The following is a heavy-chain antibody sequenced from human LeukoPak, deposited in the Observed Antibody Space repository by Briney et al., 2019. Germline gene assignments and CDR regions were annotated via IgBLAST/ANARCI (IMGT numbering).Heavy chain of an antibody. Sequence: SETLSLTCTVSGGSISSYYWSWIRQPPGKGLEWIGYIYYSGSTNYNPSLKSRVTISVDTSKNQFSLKLSSVTAADTAVYYCARNHRGVRGVAFFDIWGQGQWSPSLQ. CDR2: IYYSGST. CDR1: GGSISSYY. J-gene: IGHJ3*02. V-gene: IGHV4-59*01. D-gene: IGHD3-10*01. CDR3: ARNHRGVRGVAFFDI.